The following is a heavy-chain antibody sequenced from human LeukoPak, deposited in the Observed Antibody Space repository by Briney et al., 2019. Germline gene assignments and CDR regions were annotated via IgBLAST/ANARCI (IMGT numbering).Heavy chain of an antibody. Sequence: SETLSLTCTVSGGSISSYYWSWIRQPPGKGLEWIGYIYYSGSTNYNPSLKSRLTISVDTSKNQFSLKLSSVTAADTAVYYCARGPGIAVAGTIHSWFDPWGQGTLVTVSS. V-gene: IGHV4-59*01. CDR3: ARGPGIAVAGTIHSWFDP. J-gene: IGHJ5*02. CDR2: IYYSGST. D-gene: IGHD6-19*01. CDR1: GGSISSYY.